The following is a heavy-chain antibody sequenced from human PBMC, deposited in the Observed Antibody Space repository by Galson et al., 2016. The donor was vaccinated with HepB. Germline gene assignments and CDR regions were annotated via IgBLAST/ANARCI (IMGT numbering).Heavy chain of an antibody. D-gene: IGHD1-1*01. Sequence: SLRLSCAGSGFDFSSFAMNWVRQAPGKGLEWVSTLSGSGYVTYYADSVKGRFTISRDNSKNTLFLQMNSLRAEDTAVYYCAKLEGQLTDNDYWGQGTLVTVSS. J-gene: IGHJ4*02. CDR1: GFDFSSFA. V-gene: IGHV3-23*01. CDR2: LSGSGYVT. CDR3: AKLEGQLTDNDY.